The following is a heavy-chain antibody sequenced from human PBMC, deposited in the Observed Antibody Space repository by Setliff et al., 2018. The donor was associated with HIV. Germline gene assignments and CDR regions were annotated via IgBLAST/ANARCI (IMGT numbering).Heavy chain of an antibody. V-gene: IGHV4-61*09. CDR3: ARSGGTGGDYVWYYFDL. Sequence: KTSETLSLTCTVSGGSISSGSYYWSWIRQPAGKGLEWIGHIYTSGSTNYNPSLKSRVTILVDTSKNQFSLKLSSVTAADTAVYYCARSGGTGGDYVWYYFDLWGRGTLVTVSS. D-gene: IGHD4-17*01. CDR2: IYTSGST. CDR1: GGSISSGSYY. J-gene: IGHJ2*01.